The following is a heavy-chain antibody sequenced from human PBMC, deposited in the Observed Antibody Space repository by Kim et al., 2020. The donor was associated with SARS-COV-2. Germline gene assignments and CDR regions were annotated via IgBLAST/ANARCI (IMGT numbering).Heavy chain of an antibody. CDR3: TTDLVPTSKFTQYSSGWYSVRDI. V-gene: IGHV3-15*01. J-gene: IGHJ3*02. CDR2: IKSKTDGGTT. Sequence: GGSLRLSCAASGFTFSNAWMSWVRQAPGKGLEWVGRIKSKTDGGTTDYAAPVKGRFTISRDDSKNTLYLQMNSLKTEDTAVYYCTTDLVPTSKFTQYSSGWYSVRDIWGQGTMVTVSS. CDR1: GFTFSNAW. D-gene: IGHD6-19*01.